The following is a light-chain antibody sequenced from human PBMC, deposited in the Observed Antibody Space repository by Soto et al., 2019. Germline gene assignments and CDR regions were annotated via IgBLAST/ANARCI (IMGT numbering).Light chain of an antibody. V-gene: IGKV1-12*01. CDR1: QDIGNL. CDR3: QQASSFPRT. Sequence: DIQMSQSPSFVSAAVGDRVSLTCRASQDIGNLLVWYQQKPGKAPTLLIYTTSKLQRGVPSRFSGSGSGTHFTLTISSLQPEDFATYYCQQASSFPRTFGQGNKVDIK. CDR2: TTS. J-gene: IGKJ1*01.